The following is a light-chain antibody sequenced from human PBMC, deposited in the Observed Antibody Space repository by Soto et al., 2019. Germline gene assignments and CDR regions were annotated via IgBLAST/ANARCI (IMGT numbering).Light chain of an antibody. CDR3: LQDYNYHWT. CDR1: QGIRSD. V-gene: IGKV1-6*01. CDR2: AAS. J-gene: IGKJ1*01. Sequence: AIQMTQSPASLSASVVDRCTITFLASQGIRSDLGWYQQKPGKAPKVLIYAASSLQSGVPSRFSGSGSGTDFTLTISSLQPEDFATYYCLQDYNYHWTFGQGTKVDIK.